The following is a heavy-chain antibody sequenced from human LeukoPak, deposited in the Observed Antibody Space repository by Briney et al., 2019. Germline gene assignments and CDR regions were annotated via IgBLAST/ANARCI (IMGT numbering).Heavy chain of an antibody. Sequence: PGRSLRLSCAASGFTFSSYAMHWVRQAPGKGLEWVAVISYDGSNKYYADSVKGRFTISRDNSKNTLYPQMNSLRAEDTAVYYCARVGVVAATTYYYYGMDVWGKGTTVTVSS. CDR3: ARVGVVAATTYYYYGMDV. CDR2: ISYDGSNK. D-gene: IGHD2-15*01. CDR1: GFTFSSYA. V-gene: IGHV3-30*04. J-gene: IGHJ6*04.